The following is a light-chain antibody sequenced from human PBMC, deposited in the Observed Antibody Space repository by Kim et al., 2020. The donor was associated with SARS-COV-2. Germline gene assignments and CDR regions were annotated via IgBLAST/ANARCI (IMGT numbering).Light chain of an antibody. V-gene: IGLV3-25*03. Sequence: SYELTQSPSVSVSPGQTATIACSGETLPKQYTYWFQQKPGQAPVLVIYKDSERPSGIPERFSGSSSGTTVTLTISGVQAEDEADYYCQSADSTGTFRVFGGGTK. CDR3: QSADSTGTFRV. CDR1: TLPKQY. CDR2: KDS. J-gene: IGLJ2*01.